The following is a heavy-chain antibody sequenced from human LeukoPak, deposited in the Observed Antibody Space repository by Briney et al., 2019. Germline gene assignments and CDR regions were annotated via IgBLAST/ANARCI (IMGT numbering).Heavy chain of an antibody. CDR1: GGSINDGNYH. CDR2: IHTSGNS. Sequence: PSQTLSLTCTVSGGSINDGNYHWTWIRQPAGKGLEWIGRIHTSGNSNYNPSLMSRVTISVDTSKTQLSLNLRSVTAADTAVYYCARVSYYYYMDVWGNGTTVTVSS. CDR3: ARVSYYYYMDV. V-gene: IGHV4-61*02. J-gene: IGHJ6*03.